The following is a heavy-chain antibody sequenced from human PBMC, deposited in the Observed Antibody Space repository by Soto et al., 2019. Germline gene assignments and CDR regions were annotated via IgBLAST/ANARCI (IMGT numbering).Heavy chain of an antibody. CDR3: ARGGYYFYMDV. CDR1: GASIISGSW. D-gene: IGHD1-26*01. CDR2: IHHSGST. V-gene: IGHV4-4*02. Sequence: QVQLQESGPGLVKPSGTLSLTCDVSGASIISGSWWSWVRQPPGEGLEWIGQIHHSGSTNYNPSLTSRVTVSVDKSKNQFSLKVTSVTAADTAVYYCARGGYYFYMDVWGKGTTVTVSS. J-gene: IGHJ6*03.